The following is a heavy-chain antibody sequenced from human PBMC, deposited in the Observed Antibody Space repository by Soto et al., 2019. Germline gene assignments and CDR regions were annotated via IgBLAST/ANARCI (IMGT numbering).Heavy chain of an antibody. V-gene: IGHV1-8*01. CDR2: MNPNSGNT. CDR3: ARGRPYYDFWSGPTRYFDY. CDR1: GYTFTSYD. J-gene: IGHJ4*02. Sequence: GASVKVSCKASGYTFTSYDINWVRQATGQGLERMGWMNPNSGNTGYAQKFQGRVTMTRNTSISTAYMELSSLRSEDTAVYYCARGRPYYDFWSGPTRYFDYWGQGTLVTVSS. D-gene: IGHD3-3*01.